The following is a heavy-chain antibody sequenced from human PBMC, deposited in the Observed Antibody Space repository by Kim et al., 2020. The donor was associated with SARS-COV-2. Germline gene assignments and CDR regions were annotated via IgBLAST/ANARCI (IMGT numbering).Heavy chain of an antibody. Sequence: SPSFQGHVTISAAKSISTAYLQWSSLKASDTAMYYCARQLRIAAAGTFDYWGQGTLVTVSS. V-gene: IGHV5-10-1*01. D-gene: IGHD6-13*01. CDR3: ARQLRIAAAGTFDY. J-gene: IGHJ4*02.